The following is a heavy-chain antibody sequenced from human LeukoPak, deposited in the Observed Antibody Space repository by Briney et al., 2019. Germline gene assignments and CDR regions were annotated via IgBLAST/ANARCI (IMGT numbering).Heavy chain of an antibody. CDR1: GFTFTSSA. CDR2: IVVGSGNT. D-gene: IGHD4-17*01. CDR3: AAGTVTTAEYFQH. J-gene: IGHJ1*01. V-gene: IGHV1-58*02. Sequence: ASVKVSCKASGFTFTSSAMQWVRQARGQRLEWIGWIVVGSGNTNYAQKFQERVAITRDMSTSTAYMELSSLRSEDTAVYYCAAGTVTTAEYFQHWGQGTLVTVSS.